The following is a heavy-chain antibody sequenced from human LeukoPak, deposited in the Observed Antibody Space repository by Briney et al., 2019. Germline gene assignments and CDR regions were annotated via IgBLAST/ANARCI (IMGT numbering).Heavy chain of an antibody. Sequence: GRSLRLSCAASGFTFSNNGMNWVRQAPGKGLEWVALISYGGSNRWYADSVKGRFTISRDNSKNMLYLQINSLRLEDTAVYYCADGDYWGQGTLVTVSS. CDR1: GFTFSNNG. CDR3: ADGDY. CDR2: ISYGGSNR. J-gene: IGHJ4*02. V-gene: IGHV3-30*03.